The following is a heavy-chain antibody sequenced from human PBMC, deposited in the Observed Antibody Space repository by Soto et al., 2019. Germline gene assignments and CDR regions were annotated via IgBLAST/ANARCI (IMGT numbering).Heavy chain of an antibody. CDR3: ARWDFYYGMDA. Sequence: QVQLQESGPGLVKPSETLSLTCTVSGASVTSSRYYWNWIRQPPGKGLEWIGFLNYGRRTIYDPSLRSRVTILVDTSKNEFSLKLSSVIAADTAVYYCARWDFYYGMDAWGQGTTVTVSS. CDR1: GASVTSSRYY. J-gene: IGHJ6*02. V-gene: IGHV4-61*01. CDR2: LNYGRRT.